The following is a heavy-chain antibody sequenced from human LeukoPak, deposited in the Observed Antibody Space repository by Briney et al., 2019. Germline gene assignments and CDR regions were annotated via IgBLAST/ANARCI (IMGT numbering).Heavy chain of an antibody. V-gene: IGHV1-2*02. J-gene: IGHJ4*02. CDR3: ARGGGRYSVDY. CDR1: GYTFIDYY. Sequence: GASVKASCKASGYTFIDYYMHWVRQAPGQGLEWIGWISPNSGGTKYVQKFQGRVTMTRDTSITTVYMELSGLSFDDTAVYYCARGGGRYSVDYWGQGTLVTVSS. D-gene: IGHD1-26*01. CDR2: ISPNSGGT.